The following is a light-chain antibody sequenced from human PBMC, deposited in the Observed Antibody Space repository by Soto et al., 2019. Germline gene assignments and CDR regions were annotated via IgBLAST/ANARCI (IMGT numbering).Light chain of an antibody. Sequence: QSALTQPASMSGSPGQSITISCTGTSSDVGGYNYVSWYQQHPGKAPKLMIYEVSNRPSGVSNRFSGSKSGNTASLTISGLQPEDEADYYCSSYTSSSTPVVFGGGTKLTVL. CDR1: SSDVGGYNY. CDR2: EVS. J-gene: IGLJ2*01. V-gene: IGLV2-14*01. CDR3: SSYTSSSTPVV.